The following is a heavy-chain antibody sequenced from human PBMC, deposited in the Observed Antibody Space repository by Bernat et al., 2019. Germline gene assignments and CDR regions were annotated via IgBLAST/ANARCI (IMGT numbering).Heavy chain of an antibody. J-gene: IGHJ3*02. CDR2: ISGSGGST. CDR3: AKDEDTSGYAKGVDAFDI. CDR1: GFTFSSYA. D-gene: IGHD5-12*01. Sequence: EVQLLESGGGLVQPGGSPRLSCAASGFTFSSYAMSWVRQAPGKGLEWVSAISGSGGSTYYADSVKGRFTISRDNSKNTLYLQMNSLRAEDTAVYYCAKDEDTSGYAKGVDAFDIWGQGTMVTVSS. V-gene: IGHV3-23*01.